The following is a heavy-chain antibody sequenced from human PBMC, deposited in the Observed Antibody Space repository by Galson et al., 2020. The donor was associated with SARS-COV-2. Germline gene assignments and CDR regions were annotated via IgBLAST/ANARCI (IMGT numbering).Heavy chain of an antibody. D-gene: IGHD3-22*01. V-gene: IGHV3-30*01. CDR2: ISYDGSNK. CDR1: GFTFSSYA. CDR3: ARNYDSNAFDI. J-gene: IGHJ3*02. Sequence: HAGGSLRLSCAASGFTFSSYAMHWVRQAPGKGLEWVAVISYDGSNKYYADSVKGRFTISRDNSKNTLYLQMNSLRAEDTAVYYRARNYDSNAFDIWGQGTRVTVSS.